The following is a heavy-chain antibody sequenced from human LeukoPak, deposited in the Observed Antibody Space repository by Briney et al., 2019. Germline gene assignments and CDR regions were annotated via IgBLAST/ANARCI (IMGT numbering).Heavy chain of an antibody. CDR1: GGSISSSSYY. CDR3: ARGYPGGGDAFDI. D-gene: IGHD2-8*02. V-gene: IGHV4-39*01. CDR2: IYYSGST. J-gene: IGHJ3*02. Sequence: PSETLSLTCTVSGGSISSSSYYWGWIRQPPGKGLEWIGSIYYSGSTYYNPSLKSRVTISVDTSKNQSSLKLSSVTAADTAVYYCARGYPGGGDAFDIWGQGTMVTVSS.